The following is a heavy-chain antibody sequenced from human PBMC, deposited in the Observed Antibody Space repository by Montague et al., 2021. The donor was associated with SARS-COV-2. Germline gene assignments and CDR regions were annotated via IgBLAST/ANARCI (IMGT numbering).Heavy chain of an antibody. D-gene: IGHD6-13*01. J-gene: IGHJ5*02. CDR2: SNERGIT. V-gene: IGHV4-34*01. CDR1: GGSFSNHY. CDR3: DRQRSISAAVRNYFDP. Sequence: SETLSLTCAVYGGSFSNHYWSWIRIPPATGLEWIGESNERGITSYNPSLHRRVTISVATSKNQFSLRLSAVAAAATAVYYCDRQRSISAAVRNYFDPWGQGTLVTVSS.